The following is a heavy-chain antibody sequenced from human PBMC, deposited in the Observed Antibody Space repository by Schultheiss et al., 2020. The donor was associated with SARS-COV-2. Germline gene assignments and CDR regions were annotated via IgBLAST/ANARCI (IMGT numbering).Heavy chain of an antibody. V-gene: IGHV1-46*01. J-gene: IGHJ4*02. Sequence: ASVKVSCKASGYTFTGYYMHWVRQAPGQGLEWMGIINPSGGSTSYAQKFQGRVTMTRDTSASTAYMELSSLRSDDTAVYYCARDRAPYYYDSSGYYADYWGQGTLVTVSS. CDR1: GYTFTGYY. D-gene: IGHD3-22*01. CDR2: INPSGGST. CDR3: ARDRAPYYYDSSGYYADY.